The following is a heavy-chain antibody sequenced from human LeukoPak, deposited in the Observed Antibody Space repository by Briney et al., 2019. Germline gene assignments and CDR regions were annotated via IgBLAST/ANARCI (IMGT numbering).Heavy chain of an antibody. Sequence: GSSVKVSCKASGGTFSSYAIRWVRQAPGQGLEWMGGIIPIFGTANYAQKFQGRVTITADKSTSTAYMELSSLRSEDTAVYYCAVRYCSSTSCYSNDAFDIWGQGTMVTVSS. CDR3: AVRYCSSTSCYSNDAFDI. D-gene: IGHD2-2*01. J-gene: IGHJ3*02. CDR2: IIPIFGTA. V-gene: IGHV1-69*06. CDR1: GGTFSSYA.